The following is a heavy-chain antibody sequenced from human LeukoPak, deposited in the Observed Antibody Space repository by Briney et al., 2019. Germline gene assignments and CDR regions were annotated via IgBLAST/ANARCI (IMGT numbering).Heavy chain of an antibody. J-gene: IGHJ4*02. V-gene: IGHV1-2*02. D-gene: IGHD6-19*01. CDR1: GYTFTGYY. Sequence: ASVKVSRKASGYTFTGYYMHWVRQAPGQGLEWMGWINPNSGGTNYAQKFQGRVTMTRDTSISTAYMELSRLRSDDTAVYYCARDRTRTGYSSGWYHDYWGQGTLVTVSS. CDR3: ARDRTRTGYSSGWYHDY. CDR2: INPNSGGT.